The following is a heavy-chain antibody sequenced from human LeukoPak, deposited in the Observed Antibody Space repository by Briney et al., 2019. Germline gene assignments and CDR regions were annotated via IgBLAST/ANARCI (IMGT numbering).Heavy chain of an antibody. CDR2: ISGSGGST. CDR1: GFTFSSYG. J-gene: IGHJ4*02. V-gene: IGHV3-23*01. D-gene: IGHD3-10*01. CDR3: AKLRRLGVNFFDY. Sequence: GGSLRLSCAASGFTFSSYGMSWVRQAPGKGLEWVSAISGSGGSTYYADSVKGRFTNSRDNSKNTLYLQMNSLRAEDMAVYYCAKLRRLGVNFFDYWGQGTLVTVSS.